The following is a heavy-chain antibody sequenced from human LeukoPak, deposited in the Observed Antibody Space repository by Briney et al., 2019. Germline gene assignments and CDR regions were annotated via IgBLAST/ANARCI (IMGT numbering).Heavy chain of an antibody. CDR1: GLLFSDNA. D-gene: IGHD6-19*01. CDR2: ISGSGGGT. CDR3: VKNGPVNGWFAEFAS. Sequence: EPGGSLILSCAAPGLLFSDNARSWVRQAPGKGLEWFSSISGSGGGTYYADSVKGRFTISRDNSKNTLYLQVNSLGAEDTAVYYCVKNGPVNGWFAEFASWGQGTLVTVSS. J-gene: IGHJ4*02. V-gene: IGHV3-23*01.